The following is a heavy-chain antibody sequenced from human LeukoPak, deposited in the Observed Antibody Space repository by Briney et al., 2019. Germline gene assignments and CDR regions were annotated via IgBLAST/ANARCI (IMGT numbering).Heavy chain of an antibody. CDR3: AKEGGYYYDSSGYYPLEYFQH. CDR2: IWYDGSNK. CDR1: GFTFSSYG. Sequence: PGGXLRLSCAASGFTFSSYGMHRVRQAPGKGLEWVAVIWYDGSNKYYADSVKGRFTISRDNSKNTLYLQMNSLRAEDTAVYYCAKEGGYYYDSSGYYPLEYFQHWGQGTLVTVSS. D-gene: IGHD3-22*01. V-gene: IGHV3-33*06. J-gene: IGHJ1*01.